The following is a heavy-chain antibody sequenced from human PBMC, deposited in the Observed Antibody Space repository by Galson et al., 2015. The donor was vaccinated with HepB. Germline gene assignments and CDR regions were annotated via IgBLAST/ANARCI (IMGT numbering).Heavy chain of an antibody. CDR2: IKSKTDGGTT. D-gene: IGHD1-26*01. J-gene: IGHJ4*02. CDR1: GLTFSNAW. V-gene: IGHV3-15*01. CDR3: TTDGADYSGSYYLYYFDY. Sequence: SLRLSCAASGLTFSNAWMSWVRQAPGKGLEWVGRIKSKTDGGTTDYAAPVKGRFTISRDDSKNTLYLQMNSLKTEDTAVYYCTTDGADYSGSYYLYYFDYWGQGTLVTVSS.